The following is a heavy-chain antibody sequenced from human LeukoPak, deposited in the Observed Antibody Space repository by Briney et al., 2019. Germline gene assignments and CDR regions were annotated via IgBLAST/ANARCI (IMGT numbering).Heavy chain of an antibody. D-gene: IGHD3-9*01. J-gene: IGHJ4*02. CDR1: GGSVSSDGFH. Sequence: SETLSLTCTVSGGSVSSDGFHWTWIRQPPGKGLEWIGYVYYSGSTNYNPSLKSRVTISLDTSKNQFSLKLNSVTAADTAVFYCARRLTRPERFDSWGQGTLVTVSS. CDR3: ARRLTRPERFDS. V-gene: IGHV4-61*08. CDR2: VYYSGST.